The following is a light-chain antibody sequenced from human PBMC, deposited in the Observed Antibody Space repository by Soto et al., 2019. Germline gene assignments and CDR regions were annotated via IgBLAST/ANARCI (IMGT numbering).Light chain of an antibody. V-gene: IGLV2-18*02. J-gene: IGLJ1*01. Sequence: QSALAQPPSVSGYPAHSFTISCTGTRSDIGSYNRVSWYQQPPGAAPKLMICEVNNRPSGVPERFSGSKSGNTASLTIFGLQAEDEADYYCSSFTTSETYVFGTGTKVTVL. CDR1: RSDIGSYNR. CDR3: SSFTTSETYV. CDR2: EVN.